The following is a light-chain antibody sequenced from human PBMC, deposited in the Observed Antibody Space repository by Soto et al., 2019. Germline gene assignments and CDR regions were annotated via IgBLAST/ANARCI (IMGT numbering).Light chain of an antibody. Sequence: QSALTQPPSASGSPGQSVTISCTGTKNDIGVYDFVSWYQHHSGKAPRLIIYEVAQRPSGVPDRFSGSKSGTSASLAITGLQAEDEADYYCQSYDNSLSVYVFGTGTKVTVL. V-gene: IGLV2-8*01. J-gene: IGLJ1*01. CDR2: EVA. CDR1: KNDIGVYDF. CDR3: QSYDNSLSVYV.